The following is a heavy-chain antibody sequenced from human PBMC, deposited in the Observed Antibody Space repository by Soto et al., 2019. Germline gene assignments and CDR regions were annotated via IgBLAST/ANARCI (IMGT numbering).Heavy chain of an antibody. CDR2: ISSSSSYI. Sequence: NPGGSLRLSCAASGFTFSSYSMNWVRQAPGKGLEWVSSISSSSSYIYYADSVKGRFTISRDNAKNSLYLQMNSLRAEDTAVYYCARDRSMVRGVAGYWGQGTLVTVSS. V-gene: IGHV3-21*01. CDR3: ARDRSMVRGVAGY. J-gene: IGHJ4*02. CDR1: GFTFSSYS. D-gene: IGHD3-10*01.